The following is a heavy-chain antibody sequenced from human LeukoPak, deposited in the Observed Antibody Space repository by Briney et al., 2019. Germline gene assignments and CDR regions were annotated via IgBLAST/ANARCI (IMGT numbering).Heavy chain of an antibody. Sequence: GGSLRLSCAASGFTFSSYAMSWVRQAPGKGLEWVSAISGSGSSTYYADSVKGRFTTSRDNSKNTLYLQMNSLRAEDTAVYYCAKDLDCSSTSCYPDYWGQGTLVTVSS. V-gene: IGHV3-23*01. CDR3: AKDLDCSSTSCYPDY. CDR2: ISGSGSST. J-gene: IGHJ4*02. CDR1: GFTFSSYA. D-gene: IGHD2-2*01.